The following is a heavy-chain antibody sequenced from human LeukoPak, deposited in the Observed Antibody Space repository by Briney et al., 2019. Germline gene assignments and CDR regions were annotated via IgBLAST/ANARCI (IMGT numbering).Heavy chain of an antibody. CDR1: GFTFSSYA. V-gene: IGHV3-48*01. Sequence: GGSLRLSCAASGFTFSSYAMHWVRQAPGKGLEWVSYISSSSSTIYYADSVKGRFTISRDNSKNTLYLQMNSLRAEDTAVYYCAVGESYGGNSSFDYWGQGTLVTVSS. CDR3: AVGESYGGNSSFDY. J-gene: IGHJ4*02. CDR2: ISSSSSTI. D-gene: IGHD4-23*01.